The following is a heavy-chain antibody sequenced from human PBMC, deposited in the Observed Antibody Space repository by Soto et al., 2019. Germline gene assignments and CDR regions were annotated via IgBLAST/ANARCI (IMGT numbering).Heavy chain of an antibody. CDR3: AKDSSGGILDAFDI. Sequence: HPGGSLRLSCAASAVTFTGFGMHWVRQAPGKGLEWVSGISWNSKNIGYADSVKGRFTISRDNAKNSLYLRMNSLRAEDTALYYCAKDSSGGILDAFDIWGQGTMVTVSS. CDR2: ISWNSKNI. CDR1: AVTFTGFG. D-gene: IGHD2-15*01. V-gene: IGHV3-9*01. J-gene: IGHJ3*02.